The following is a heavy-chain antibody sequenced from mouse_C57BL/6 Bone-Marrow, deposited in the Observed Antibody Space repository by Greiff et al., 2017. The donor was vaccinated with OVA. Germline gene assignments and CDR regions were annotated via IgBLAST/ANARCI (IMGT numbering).Heavy chain of an antibody. CDR2: IRLKSDNYAT. CDR3: TPHLLWLRRGAY. V-gene: IGHV6-3*01. D-gene: IGHD2-2*01. CDR1: GFTFSNYW. Sequence: EVQLVESGGGLVQPGGSMKLSCVASGFTFSNYWMNWVRQSPEKGLEWVAQIRLKSDNYATHYAESVKGRFTISRDDSKSSVYLQMNNLRAEDTGIYYCTPHLLWLRRGAYWGQGTLVTVSA. J-gene: IGHJ3*01.